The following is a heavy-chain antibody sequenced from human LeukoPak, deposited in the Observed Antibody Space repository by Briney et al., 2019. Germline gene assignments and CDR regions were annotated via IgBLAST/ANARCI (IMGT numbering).Heavy chain of an antibody. V-gene: IGHV4-61*02. CDR3: ARDLTNLDV. D-gene: IGHD3-9*01. Sequence: PSQTLSLTCTVSGGSISSDSYYWSWIRQPAGKGLEWIGRIYTSGSTNYNPSLKSRVTISVDTSKNQFSLKLSSVTAADTAVYYCARDLTNLDVWGKGTTVTVSS. CDR2: IYTSGST. CDR1: GGSISSDSYY. J-gene: IGHJ6*01.